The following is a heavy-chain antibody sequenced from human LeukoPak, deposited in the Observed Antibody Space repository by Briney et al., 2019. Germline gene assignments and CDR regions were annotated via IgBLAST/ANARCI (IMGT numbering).Heavy chain of an antibody. V-gene: IGHV4-59*12. CDR3: ARELRFLEWLPLYYYYYMDV. CDR1: GGSINSYY. CDR2: IDYSGST. J-gene: IGHJ6*03. D-gene: IGHD3-3*01. Sequence: SETLSLTCSVSGGSINSYYWSWIRQPPGKGLEWIGYIDYSGSTNSNPSLKSRVTISVDTSKNQFSLKLSSVTATDTAVYYCARELRFLEWLPLYYYYYMDVWGKGTTVTVSS.